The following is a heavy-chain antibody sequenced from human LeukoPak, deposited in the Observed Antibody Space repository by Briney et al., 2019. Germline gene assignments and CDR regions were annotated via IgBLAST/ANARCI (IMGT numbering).Heavy chain of an antibody. CDR1: GGSISSYY. Sequence: PSETLSLTCTVSGGSISSYYWSWIRQPPGKGLEWIGYIYYSGSTNYNPSLKSRVTISVDTSKNQFSLKLSSVTAADTAVYCCARDPYYDILTGYYSTHYFDYWGQGTLVTVSS. D-gene: IGHD3-9*01. J-gene: IGHJ4*02. CDR3: ARDPYYDILTGYYSTHYFDY. CDR2: IYYSGST. V-gene: IGHV4-59*12.